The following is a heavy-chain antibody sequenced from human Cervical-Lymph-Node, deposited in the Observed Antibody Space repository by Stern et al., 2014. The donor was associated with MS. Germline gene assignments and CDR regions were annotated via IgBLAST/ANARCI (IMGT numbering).Heavy chain of an antibody. Sequence: VQLVQSGAEVKKPGESLKISCKGSGYSFTANWIAWVRQMHGKGLEWMGIIFPGDSDTRYSPSFQGQVPISADKSISTAYLQWSSLKASDTAMYYCARDYGDYAFDYWGQGTLVTVSS. CDR2: IFPGDSDT. J-gene: IGHJ4*02. CDR1: GYSFTANW. CDR3: ARDYGDYAFDY. V-gene: IGHV5-51*01. D-gene: IGHD4-17*01.